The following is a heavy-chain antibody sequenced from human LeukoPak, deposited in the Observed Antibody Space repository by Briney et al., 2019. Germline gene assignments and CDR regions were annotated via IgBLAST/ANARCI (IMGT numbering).Heavy chain of an antibody. Sequence: GGSLRLSCAASGFIFSTYGMYWVRQAPGKGLEWVAFIRHDGRIKNYADSVKGRSTISRGNSKNTRYLQMNSLRAEDTAVYYCAKHQNKGFDYWGQGTLVTVSS. CDR3: AKHQNKGFDY. CDR1: GFIFSTYG. V-gene: IGHV3-30*02. J-gene: IGHJ4*02. CDR2: IRHDGRIK.